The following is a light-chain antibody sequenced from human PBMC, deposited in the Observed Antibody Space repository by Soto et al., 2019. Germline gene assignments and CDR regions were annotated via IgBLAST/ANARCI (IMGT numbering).Light chain of an antibody. V-gene: IGKV1-9*01. CDR1: QGINIF. Sequence: DIQLTQSPSFLSASVGDRVTITCRASQGINIFLAWFQQKPGKAPNLLISAASTLQSGVPSRFSGSGSETDFTLTISRLEPEDFAVYYCQQYGSSPTFGQGTKVDIK. J-gene: IGKJ1*01. CDR3: QQYGSSPT. CDR2: AAS.